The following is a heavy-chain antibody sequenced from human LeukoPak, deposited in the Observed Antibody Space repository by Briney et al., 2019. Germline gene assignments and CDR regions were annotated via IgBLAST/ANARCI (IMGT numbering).Heavy chain of an antibody. D-gene: IGHD3-10*01. V-gene: IGHV1-69*13. CDR3: ANRPHYYGSGSYYTTYNWFDP. J-gene: IGHJ5*02. Sequence: GASVKVSCKASGGTFSSYAISWVRQAPGQGLEWMGGIISIFGTANYAQKFQGRVTITADESTSTAYMELSSLRSEDTAVYYCANRPHYYGSGSYYTTYNWFDPWGQGTLVTVSS. CDR1: GGTFSSYA. CDR2: IISIFGTA.